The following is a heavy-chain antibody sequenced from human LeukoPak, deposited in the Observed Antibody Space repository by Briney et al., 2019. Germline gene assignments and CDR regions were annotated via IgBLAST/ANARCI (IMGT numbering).Heavy chain of an antibody. J-gene: IGHJ3*02. D-gene: IGHD3-9*01. CDR2: INPNSGGT. V-gene: IGHV1-2*02. CDR1: GYTFTSYY. Sequence: EASVRVSCKASGYTFTSYYMHWVRQAPGQGVEWMGWINPNSGGTNYAQKFQGRVTMTRDTSISTAYMELSRLRSDDTAVYYCAAPHYDILTGYYPGAFDIWGQGTMVTVSS. CDR3: AAPHYDILTGYYPGAFDI.